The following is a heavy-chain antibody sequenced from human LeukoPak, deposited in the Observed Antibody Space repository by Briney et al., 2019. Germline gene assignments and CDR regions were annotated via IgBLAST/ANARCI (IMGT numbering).Heavy chain of an antibody. J-gene: IGHJ4*02. CDR2: IYHSGST. CDR3: ARLYSSSWYYFDY. CDR1: GGSISSGGYS. D-gene: IGHD6-13*01. Sequence: SETLSLTCAVSGGSISSGGYSWSWIRQPPGKGLEWIGYIYHSGSTYYNPSLKSRVTISVDRSKNQFSLKLSSVTAADTAVYYCARLYSSSWYYFDYWGQGTLVTVSS. V-gene: IGHV4-30-2*01.